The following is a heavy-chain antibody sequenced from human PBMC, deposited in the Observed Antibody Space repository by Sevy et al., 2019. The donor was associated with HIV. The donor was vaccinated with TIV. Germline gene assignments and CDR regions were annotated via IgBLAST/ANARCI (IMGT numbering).Heavy chain of an antibody. V-gene: IGHV3-23*01. J-gene: IGHJ5*02. CDR3: AKLALAGPTTNSWFGP. CDR1: GFTFSSYA. Sequence: GGSLRLSCAASGFTFSSYAMSWVRQAPGKGLEWVSAISGSGGSTYYADSVKGRFTISRDNSKNTLYLQMNSLRAEDTAVYYCAKLALAGPTTNSWFGPWGQGTLVTVSS. CDR2: ISGSGGST. D-gene: IGHD4-17*01.